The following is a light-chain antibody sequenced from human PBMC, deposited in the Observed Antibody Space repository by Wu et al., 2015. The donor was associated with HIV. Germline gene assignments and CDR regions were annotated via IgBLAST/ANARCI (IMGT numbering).Light chain of an antibody. CDR2: DAS. V-gene: IGKV3-11*01. CDR3: QQRTSWPIT. J-gene: IGKJ5*01. CDR1: QSINTY. Sequence: EIVLTQSPATLSLSPGQRATLSCRASQSINTYLAWYLHKRGQSPRLLIYDASHRATGVPARFSGSGSGTDFTLTISSLDPEDFAVYYCQQRTSWPITFGQGTRLELK.